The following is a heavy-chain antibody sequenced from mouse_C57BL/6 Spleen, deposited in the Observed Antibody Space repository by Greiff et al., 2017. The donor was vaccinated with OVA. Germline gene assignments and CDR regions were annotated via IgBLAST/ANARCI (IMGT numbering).Heavy chain of an antibody. CDR3: AIGDYYDYDKEFAY. D-gene: IGHD2-4*01. J-gene: IGHJ3*01. CDR2: INPNNGGT. V-gene: IGHV1-22*01. Sequence: VHVKQSGPELVKPGASVKMSCKASGYTFTDYNMHWVKQSHGKSLEWIGYINPNNGGTSYNQKFKGKATLTVNKSSSTAYMELRSLTSEDSAVYYCAIGDYYDYDKEFAYWGQGTLVTVSA. CDR1: GYTFTDYN.